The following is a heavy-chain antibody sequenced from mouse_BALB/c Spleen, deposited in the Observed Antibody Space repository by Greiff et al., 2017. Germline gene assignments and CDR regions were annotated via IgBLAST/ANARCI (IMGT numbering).Heavy chain of an antibody. D-gene: IGHD2-2*01. CDR3: AREDYGYPYYFDY. CDR2: IWSGGST. Sequence: VKLMESGPGLVQPSQSLSITCTVSGFSLTSYGVHWVRQSPGKGLEWLGVIWSGGSTDYNAAFISRLSISKDNSKSQVFFKMNSLQANDTAIYYCAREDYGYPYYFDYWGQGTTLTVSS. CDR1: GFSLTSYG. V-gene: IGHV2-2*02. J-gene: IGHJ2*01.